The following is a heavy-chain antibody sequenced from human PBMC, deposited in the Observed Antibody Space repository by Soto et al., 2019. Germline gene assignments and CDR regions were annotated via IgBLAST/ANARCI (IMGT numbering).Heavy chain of an antibody. J-gene: IGHJ4*02. D-gene: IGHD5-12*01. V-gene: IGHV1-2*02. Sequence: GASVRVSCKPSGHTFSDSSMHWVRQAPGQGHEWMGWINLNLGNTNYAQKFQGRVTMTWDTSSKTAYMELTRLKSDDTAMYFCARELGGYDLHGPDRWGQGPL. CDR2: INLNLGNT. CDR3: ARELGGYDLHGPDR. CDR1: GHTFSDSS.